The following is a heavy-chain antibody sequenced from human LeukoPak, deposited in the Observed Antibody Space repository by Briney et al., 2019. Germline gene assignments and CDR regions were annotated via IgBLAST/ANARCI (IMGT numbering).Heavy chain of an antibody. J-gene: IGHJ4*02. V-gene: IGHV7-4-1*02. CDR3: ARNNADGEGRFGY. CDR2: INTNTGNP. D-gene: IGHD3-10*01. Sequence: ASVKVSCKASGYSFTNYAMNWVRQAPGQGLEWMGWINTNTGNPTYAQGFTERFVFSLDTSVSTAYLQISSLKAEDTAVYYCARNNADGEGRFGYWGQGTLVTVSS. CDR1: GYSFTNYA.